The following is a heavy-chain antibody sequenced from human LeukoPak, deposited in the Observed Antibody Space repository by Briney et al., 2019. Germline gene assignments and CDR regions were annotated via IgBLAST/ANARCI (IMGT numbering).Heavy chain of an antibody. J-gene: IGHJ6*02. D-gene: IGHD3-3*01. CDR2: IYYSGTT. CDR3: ARGLSYFWSGYHNYYAMDV. V-gene: IGHV4-59*01. Sequence: SETLSPTCTVSGGSISSYYWSWIRQPPGKGLEWSGYIYYSGTTYYYPSLKSRVTISVDTYKNQFSLKLSSVTAADTAVYYCARGLSYFWSGYHNYYAMDVWGQGTTVTVSS. CDR1: GGSISSYY.